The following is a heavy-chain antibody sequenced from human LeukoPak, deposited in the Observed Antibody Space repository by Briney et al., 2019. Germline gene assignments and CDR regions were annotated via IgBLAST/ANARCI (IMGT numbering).Heavy chain of an antibody. Sequence: ASVKVSCKASGYTFTGHHMHWVRQAPGQGLEWMGWIDPKSGGTNYAQKFQGRVTMTRDTSSSTGYMELSRVTSDDTAIYYCARWRGYSSGWSGPFDDWGQGTLVTVSS. V-gene: IGHV1-2*02. D-gene: IGHD6-19*01. CDR3: ARWRGYSSGWSGPFDD. CDR2: IDPKSGGT. CDR1: GYTFTGHH. J-gene: IGHJ4*02.